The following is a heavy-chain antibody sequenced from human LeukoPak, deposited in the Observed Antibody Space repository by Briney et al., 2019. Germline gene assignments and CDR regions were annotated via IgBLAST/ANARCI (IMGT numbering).Heavy chain of an antibody. CDR3: ARGDRRIGYDFWSGYYTDKSNGHLFDY. J-gene: IGHJ4*02. V-gene: IGHV4-39*07. Sequence: SETLSLTCTVSGGSISSSSYYWGWIRQPPGKGLEWIGSIYYSGSTYYNPSLKSRVTISVDTSKNQFSLKLSSVTAADTAVYYCARGDRRIGYDFWSGYYTDKSNGHLFDYWGQGTLVTVSS. CDR2: IYYSGST. CDR1: GGSISSSSYY. D-gene: IGHD3-3*01.